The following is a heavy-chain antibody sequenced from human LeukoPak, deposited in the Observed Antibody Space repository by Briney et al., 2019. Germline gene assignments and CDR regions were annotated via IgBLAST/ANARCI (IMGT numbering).Heavy chain of an antibody. V-gene: IGHV4-39*01. CDR3: ARHGQYLLAAVVDY. CDR1: GGSISSSSYR. D-gene: IGHD6-19*01. J-gene: IGHJ4*02. CDR2: IYYSGTT. Sequence: SETLSLTCSVSGGSISSSSYRWDWLRQSPGKGLEWLGTIYYSGTTFYNPSLKSRVTISVDLSNNQFSLKLSSVTAADTAVYYCARHGQYLLAAVVDYWGQGTLVTVSS.